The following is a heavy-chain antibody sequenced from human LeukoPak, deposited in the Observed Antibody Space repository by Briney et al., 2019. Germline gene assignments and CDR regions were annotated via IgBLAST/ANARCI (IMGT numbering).Heavy chain of an antibody. CDR1: GYSISSGYY. J-gene: IGHJ4*02. Sequence: PSETLSLTCTVSGYSISSGYYRGWIRQPPGKGLEWIGSIYHSGSTYYNPSLKSRVTISVDTSKNQFSLKLSSVTAADTAVYYCARDGSGSYFDHWGQGTLVTVSS. CDR2: IYHSGST. D-gene: IGHD2-15*01. CDR3: ARDGSGSYFDH. V-gene: IGHV4-38-2*02.